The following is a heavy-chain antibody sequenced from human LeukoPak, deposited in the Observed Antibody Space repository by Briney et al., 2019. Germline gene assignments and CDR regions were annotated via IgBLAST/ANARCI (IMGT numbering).Heavy chain of an antibody. Sequence: TSETLSLTCAVYGGSFSGYYWSWIRQPPGKGLGWIGEINHSGSTNYNPSLKSRVTISVDTSKNQFSLKLSSVTAADTAVYYCARGPNYYGSGEDPAFDYWGQGTLVTVSS. CDR1: GGSFSGYY. CDR3: ARGPNYYGSGEDPAFDY. D-gene: IGHD3-10*01. CDR2: INHSGST. J-gene: IGHJ4*02. V-gene: IGHV4-34*01.